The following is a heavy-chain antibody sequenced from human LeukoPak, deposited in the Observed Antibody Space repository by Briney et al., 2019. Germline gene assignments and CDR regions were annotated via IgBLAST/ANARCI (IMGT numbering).Heavy chain of an antibody. D-gene: IGHD2-15*01. CDR3: ARNIVVVVAATIHLNWFDP. J-gene: IGHJ5*02. V-gene: IGHV4-39*01. Sequence: PSETLSLTCTVSGGSISSSSYYWGWIRQPPGKGLEWIGSTYYSGSTYYNPSLKSRVTISVDTSKNQFSLKLSSVTAADTAVYYCARNIVVVVAATIHLNWFDPWGQGTLVTVSS. CDR1: GGSISSSSYY. CDR2: TYYSGST.